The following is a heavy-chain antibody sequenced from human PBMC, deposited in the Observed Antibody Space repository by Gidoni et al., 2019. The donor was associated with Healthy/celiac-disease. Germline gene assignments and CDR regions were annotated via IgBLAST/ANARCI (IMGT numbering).Heavy chain of an antibody. Sequence: EVPLVESGGGLVQPGGSLRLSCAASGFTFSSYWMSWVRQAPGKGLEWVANIKQDGSEKYYVDSVKGRFTISRDNAKNSLYLQMNSLRAEDTAVYYCARRNYYDSSGIFDYWGQGTLVTVSS. V-gene: IGHV3-7*01. D-gene: IGHD3-22*01. CDR1: GFTFSSYW. CDR3: ARRNYYDSSGIFDY. J-gene: IGHJ4*02. CDR2: IKQDGSEK.